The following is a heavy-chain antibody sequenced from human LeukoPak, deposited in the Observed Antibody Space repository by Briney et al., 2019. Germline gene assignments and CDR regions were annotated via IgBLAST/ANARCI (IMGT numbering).Heavy chain of an antibody. Sequence: GGSLRLSCAASGFTFNSYAMSWVRQAPGKGLEWVSAISGSGGSTYYADSVKGRFTISRDNSKNTLYLQMNSLRAEDTAVYYCAKGGGDTYYDILTGYYNPYYYYGMDVWGQGTTVTVSS. D-gene: IGHD3-9*01. CDR2: ISGSGGST. CDR3: AKGGGDTYYDILTGYYNPYYYYGMDV. CDR1: GFTFNSYA. V-gene: IGHV3-23*01. J-gene: IGHJ6*02.